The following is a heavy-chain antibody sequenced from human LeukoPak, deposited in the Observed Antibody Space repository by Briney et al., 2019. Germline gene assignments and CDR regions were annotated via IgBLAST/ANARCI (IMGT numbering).Heavy chain of an antibody. V-gene: IGHV4-59*01. CDR1: GGSINSYY. CDR2: VYYSGST. Sequence: SETLSLTCSASGGSINSYYWSWIRQPPGKGLEWIGYVYYSGSTNYNPSLKSRVTISVDTSKNQFSLKLSSVTAADTAVYFCARERTSGREFDYWGQGTLVTVSS. J-gene: IGHJ4*02. CDR3: ARERTSGREFDY. D-gene: IGHD1-26*01.